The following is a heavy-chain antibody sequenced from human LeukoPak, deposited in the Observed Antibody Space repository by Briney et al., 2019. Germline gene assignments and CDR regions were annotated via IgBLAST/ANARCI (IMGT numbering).Heavy chain of an antibody. CDR3: ASASSHRIAAGGDY. CDR1: GFTFSSYG. Sequence: PGGSLRLSCAASGFTFSSYGIQWVRQAPGKGLEWVAVIWYDGSEKYYADSVKGRFTISRDNAKNTLYLQMNSLRAEDTAVYYCASASSHRIAAGGDYWGQGTLVTVSS. J-gene: IGHJ4*02. V-gene: IGHV3-33*03. D-gene: IGHD6-13*01. CDR2: IWYDGSEK.